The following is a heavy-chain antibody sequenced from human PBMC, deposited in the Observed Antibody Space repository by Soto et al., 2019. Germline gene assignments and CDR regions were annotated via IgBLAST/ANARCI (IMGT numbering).Heavy chain of an antibody. J-gene: IGHJ6*02. V-gene: IGHV1-18*04. Sequence: QVQLVQSGAEVKKPGASVKVSCKASGYTFANHGLNWVRQAPGQGLEWVGWISPYSGDTKQLQKVQGRVTTTKDTATTTAYMELRSLRSDDTAVYYCERDRLRWTYGHNEYYKYGMDVWGQGTTVTVSS. CDR1: GYTFANHG. D-gene: IGHD4-17*01. CDR2: ISPYSGDT. CDR3: ERDRLRWTYGHNEYYKYGMDV.